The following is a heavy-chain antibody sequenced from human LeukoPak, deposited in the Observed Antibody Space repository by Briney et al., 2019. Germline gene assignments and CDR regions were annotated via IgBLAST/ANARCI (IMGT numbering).Heavy chain of an antibody. CDR2: IYYSGST. Sequence: SETLSLTCTVSGGSISSYYWSWIRQPPGKGLEWIGYIYYSGSTNYNPSLKSRVTISVDTSKNQFSLKLSSVTAADTAVYYCARDHSDYDFWSGYYPANNWFDPWGQGTLVTVSS. V-gene: IGHV4-59*01. J-gene: IGHJ5*02. D-gene: IGHD3-3*01. CDR1: GGSISSYY. CDR3: ARDHSDYDFWSGYYPANNWFDP.